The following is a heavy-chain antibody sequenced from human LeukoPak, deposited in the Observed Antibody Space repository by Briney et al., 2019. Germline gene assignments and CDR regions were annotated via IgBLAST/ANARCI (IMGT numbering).Heavy chain of an antibody. CDR3: AKVPRYYYDSSGYYLPPFFDY. Sequence: GGSLRLSCAASGFTFSSYAMSWVRQAPGKGLEWVSASSSSGGSTYYADSVKGRFTISRDNSKNTLYLQMNSLRAEDTAVYYCAKVPRYYYDSSGYYLPPFFDYWGQGTLVTVSS. V-gene: IGHV3-23*01. CDR1: GFTFSSYA. CDR2: SSSSGGST. D-gene: IGHD3-22*01. J-gene: IGHJ4*02.